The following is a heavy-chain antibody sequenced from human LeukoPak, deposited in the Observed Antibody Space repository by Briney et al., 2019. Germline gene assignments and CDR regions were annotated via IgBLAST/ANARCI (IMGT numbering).Heavy chain of an antibody. CDR2: LAADGSGT. J-gene: IGHJ4*01. Sequence: GGSLRLSCAASGFTFSEYPMHWVRQTPGMGLVWVSRLAADGSGTNYADSVRGRFTISRDNAKNTVYLQMSSLRAEDTALYYCARDGFTGPRTAYLDHWGQGTLDTVSS. D-gene: IGHD2-8*02. CDR1: GFTFSEYP. V-gene: IGHV3-74*01. CDR3: ARDGFTGPRTAYLDH.